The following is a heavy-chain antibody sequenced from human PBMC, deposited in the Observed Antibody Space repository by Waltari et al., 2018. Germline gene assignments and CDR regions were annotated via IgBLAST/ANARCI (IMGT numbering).Heavy chain of an antibody. CDR1: GYTFTGYY. V-gene: IGHV1-2*02. J-gene: IGHJ4*02. CDR3: ARGDFWSGYYYFDY. CDR2: INPNSGGT. Sequence: QVQLVQSGAEVKKPGASVKVSCKDSGYTFTGYYMHLVRTAPGQGLEWMGWINPNSGGTNYAQKFQGRVTMNRDTSISTAYMELSRLRSDDTAVYYCARGDFWSGYYYFDYWGQGTLVTVSS. D-gene: IGHD3-3*01.